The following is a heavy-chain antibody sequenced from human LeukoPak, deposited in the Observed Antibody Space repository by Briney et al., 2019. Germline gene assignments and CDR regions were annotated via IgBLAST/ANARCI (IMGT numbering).Heavy chain of an antibody. V-gene: IGHV4-39*01. D-gene: IGHD6-13*01. CDR2: IYYSAST. Sequence: SETLSLTCTVSGGSISSSSYYWDWIRQPPGTGLEWIGSIYYSASTYYNPSLKSRVTISVDTSKNQFSLKLSSVTAADTAVYYCARQNIPAAGTNWFDPWGQGTLVTVSS. J-gene: IGHJ5*02. CDR1: GGSISSSSYY. CDR3: ARQNIPAAGTNWFDP.